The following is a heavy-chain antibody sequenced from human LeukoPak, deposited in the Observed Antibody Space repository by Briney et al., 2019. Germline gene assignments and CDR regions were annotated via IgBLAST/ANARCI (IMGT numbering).Heavy chain of an antibody. CDR1: GVSITTSTYN. J-gene: IGHJ3*01. D-gene: IGHD1-14*01. Sequence: PSETLSLTCTVSGVSITTSTYNWGWIRQPPGKGLEWIGTTYHRGSTYYNASLKSRVTISLDTSKNQFSLSLSSVTAADTAVYYCARITWDASEVEDFDVWGQGTLVTVSS. CDR3: ARITWDASEVEDFDV. CDR2: TYHRGST. V-gene: IGHV4-39*01.